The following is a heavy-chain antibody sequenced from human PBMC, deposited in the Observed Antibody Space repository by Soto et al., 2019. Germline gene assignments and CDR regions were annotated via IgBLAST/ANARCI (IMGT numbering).Heavy chain of an antibody. J-gene: IGHJ4*02. CDR2: IWYDGSNK. Sequence: QVQLVESGGGVVQPGRSLRLSCAASGFTFSSYGMHWVRQAPGKGLEWVAVIWYDGSNKYYADSAKGRFTISRDNSKNTLYLQMNSLRAEDTAVYYCARGGYYYDSSVLDYWGQGTLVTVSS. CDR1: GFTFSSYG. D-gene: IGHD3-22*01. CDR3: ARGGYYYDSSVLDY. V-gene: IGHV3-33*01.